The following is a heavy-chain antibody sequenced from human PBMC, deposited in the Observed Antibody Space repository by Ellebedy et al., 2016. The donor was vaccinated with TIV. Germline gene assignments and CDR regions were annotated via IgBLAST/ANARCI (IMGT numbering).Heavy chain of an antibody. CDR3: ARAYIGAWLVPNY. V-gene: IGHV1-2*02. CDR1: GYTFTGYY. CDR2: INPSSGGT. J-gene: IGHJ4*02. Sequence: ASVKVSCKASGYTFTGYYMHWVRQAPGQGLEWMGWINPSSGGTNYAQKFQGRVTMTRDTSISTAYMELSRLRSDDTAVYYCARAYIGAWLVPNYWGQGTLVTVSS. D-gene: IGHD6-19*01.